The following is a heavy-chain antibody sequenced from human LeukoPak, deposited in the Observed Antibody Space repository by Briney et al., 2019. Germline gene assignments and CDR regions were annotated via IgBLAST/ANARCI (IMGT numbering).Heavy chain of an antibody. CDR3: VRDLGGRSGH. CDR2: INEDGRTT. J-gene: IGHJ4*02. V-gene: IGHV3-74*01. D-gene: IGHD1-26*01. Sequence: GGSLRLSCVASGFTFSSNWMHWVRQAPGKGLVWVSRINEDGRTTNYADSVKGRFTISRDNAKNTLYLQTNSLRAEDTAMYHCVRDLGGRSGHWGQGTLVTVSS. CDR1: GFTFSSNW.